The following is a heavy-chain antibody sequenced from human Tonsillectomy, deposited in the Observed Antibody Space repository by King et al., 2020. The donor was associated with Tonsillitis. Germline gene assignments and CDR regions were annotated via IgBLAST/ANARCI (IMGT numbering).Heavy chain of an antibody. CDR1: GFTFSSYT. Sequence: VQLVESGGGLVKPGGSLRLSCAASGFTFSSYTMNWVRQAPGKGLEWISSITGSTGYIYYADSVKGRFTISRDNAKKSVYLQMNSLRAEDTAVYYCARDCEGSTSCRGYWGQGTPVTVSS. CDR2: ITGSTGYI. J-gene: IGHJ4*02. D-gene: IGHD2-2*01. V-gene: IGHV3-21*01. CDR3: ARDCEGSTSCRGY.